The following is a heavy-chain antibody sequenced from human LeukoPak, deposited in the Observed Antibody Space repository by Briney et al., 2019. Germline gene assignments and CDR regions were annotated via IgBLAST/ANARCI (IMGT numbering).Heavy chain of an antibody. D-gene: IGHD3-10*02. CDR2: IYHSGSN. CDR1: GYSISSGYY. CDR3: ARQSNGDYVLSFDI. Sequence: SETLSLTCTVSGYSISSGYYWGWIRQPPGRGLEWIGSIYHSGSNYYNPSLESRVTVSVDTSKNQFSLNLNSVTAADTAVYYCARQSNGDYVLSFDIWGQGTMVTVSS. J-gene: IGHJ3*02. V-gene: IGHV4-38-2*02.